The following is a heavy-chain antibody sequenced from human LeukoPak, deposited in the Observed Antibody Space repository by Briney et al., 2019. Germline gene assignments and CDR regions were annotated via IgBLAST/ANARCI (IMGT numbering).Heavy chain of an antibody. CDR3: ATELTQYSGSYYNYQDY. V-gene: IGHV1-24*01. CDR2: FDPEDGET. D-gene: IGHD1-26*01. Sequence: ASVKVSCKVSGYTLTELSMHWVRQAPGKGLEWMGGFDPEDGETIYAQKFQGRVTMTEDTSTDTAYMELSSLRSEDTAVYYCATELTQYSGSYYNYQDYWGQGTLVTVSS. CDR1: GYTLTELS. J-gene: IGHJ4*02.